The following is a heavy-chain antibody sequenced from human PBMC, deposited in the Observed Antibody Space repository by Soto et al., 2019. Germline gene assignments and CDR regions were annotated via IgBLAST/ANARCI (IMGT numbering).Heavy chain of an antibody. CDR2: INAGNGNT. CDR1: GYTFTSHG. CDR3: ARDPNDSSAYYHHYYYGMDV. Sequence: ASVKVFCKASGYTFTSHGIHWVRQAPGQRLEWTGWINAGNGNTKYSEKFQGRVTITRDTSASTAYLELSSLRSEDTAVYYCARDPNDSSAYYHHYYYGMDVWGQGTTVTVSS. D-gene: IGHD3-22*01. V-gene: IGHV1-3*01. J-gene: IGHJ6*02.